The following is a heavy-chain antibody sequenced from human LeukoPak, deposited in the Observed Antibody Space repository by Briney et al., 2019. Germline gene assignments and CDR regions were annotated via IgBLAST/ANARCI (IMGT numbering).Heavy chain of an antibody. CDR3: AKDELTRGSYYEGHFDY. V-gene: IGHV3-23*01. Sequence: PGGSLRLSCAASGFTFSSYAMSWVRQAPGKGLEWVSAISGSGGGTYYADSVKGRFTISRDNSKNTLYLQMNSLRAEDTAVYYCAKDELTRGSYYEGHFDYWGQGTLVTVSS. D-gene: IGHD1-26*01. CDR2: ISGSGGGT. CDR1: GFTFSSYA. J-gene: IGHJ4*02.